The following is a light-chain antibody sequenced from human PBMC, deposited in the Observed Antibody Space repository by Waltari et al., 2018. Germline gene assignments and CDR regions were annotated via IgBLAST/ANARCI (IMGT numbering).Light chain of an antibody. CDR2: DVS. CDR3: CSYAGSRTWV. CDR1: RSDIGTFNL. Sequence: QSALTQPASVSGSPGQSISISCIGTRSDIGTFNLVSWYLQSPGTAPKLLIYDVSQRPSGVSNRFSGSKSGNTASLTISGLQAEDEAIYYCCSYAGSRTWVFGGGAKLTVL. J-gene: IGLJ3*02. V-gene: IGLV2-23*02.